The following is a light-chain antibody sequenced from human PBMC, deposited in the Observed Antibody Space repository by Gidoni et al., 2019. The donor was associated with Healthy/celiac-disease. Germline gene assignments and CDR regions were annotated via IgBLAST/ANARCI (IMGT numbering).Light chain of an antibody. CDR3: QQYGSSLFT. CDR1: QSVSSSY. Sequence: EIVLTQSPGTLSLSPGESATLSCRASQSVSSSYLAWYQQKTGQAPRLLIYGASSRATVIPDRFSGSWSGKDFTLTISRLEPEDFAVYYCQQYGSSLFTFGPGTKVDIK. J-gene: IGKJ3*01. CDR2: GAS. V-gene: IGKV3-20*01.